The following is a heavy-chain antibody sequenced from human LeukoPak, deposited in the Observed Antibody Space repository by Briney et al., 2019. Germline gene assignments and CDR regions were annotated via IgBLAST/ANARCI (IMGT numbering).Heavy chain of an antibody. CDR2: ISSSSSYI. V-gene: IGHV3-21*01. Sequence: GGSLGLSCAASGLTFSSHWMHWVRQAPGKGLEWVSSISSSSSYIYYADSVKGRFTISRDNAKNSLYLQMNSLRAEDTAVYYCARASDGDLNFDYWGQGTLVTVSS. D-gene: IGHD4-17*01. CDR1: GLTFSSHW. CDR3: ARASDGDLNFDY. J-gene: IGHJ4*02.